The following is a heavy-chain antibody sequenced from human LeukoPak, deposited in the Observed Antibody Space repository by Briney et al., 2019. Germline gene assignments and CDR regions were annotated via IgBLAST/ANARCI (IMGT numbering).Heavy chain of an antibody. V-gene: IGHV4-59*01. J-gene: IGHJ6*02. Sequence: PSETLSLTCTVSGGSISSYYWSWIRQPPGKGLEWIGYIYYSGSTNYNPSLKSRVIISVDTSKNQFSLKLSSVTAADTAVYYCARYCSSTSCHYYYYGMDVWGQGTTVTVSS. D-gene: IGHD2-2*01. CDR2: IYYSGST. CDR3: ARYCSSTSCHYYYYGMDV. CDR1: GGSISSYY.